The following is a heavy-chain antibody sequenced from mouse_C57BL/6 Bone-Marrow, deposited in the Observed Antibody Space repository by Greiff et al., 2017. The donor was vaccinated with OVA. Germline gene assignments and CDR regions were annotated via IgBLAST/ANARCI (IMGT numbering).Heavy chain of an antibody. D-gene: IGHD2-4*01. CDR3: ARRGGYDYPAWFAY. CDR1: GFTFSSYT. CDR2: ISGGGGNT. J-gene: IGHJ3*01. Sequence: EVKLMESGGGLVKPGGSLKLSCAASGFTFSSYTMSWVRQTPEKRLEWVATISGGGGNTYYPDSVKGRFTISRDNAKNTLYLQMSSLRSEDTALYYCARRGGYDYPAWFAYWGQGTLVTVSA. V-gene: IGHV5-9*01.